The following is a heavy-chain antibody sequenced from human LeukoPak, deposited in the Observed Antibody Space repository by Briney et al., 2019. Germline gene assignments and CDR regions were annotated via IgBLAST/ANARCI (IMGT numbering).Heavy chain of an antibody. CDR1: GGSMSTYY. CDR3: ARVIRSWNYGSYYYYMDV. Sequence: PSETLSLTCTVSGGSMSTYYWSWIRQPAGKGLEWIGRIYTSGSTNYNPSLKSRVTMSVDTSKNQFSLKLSSVTAADTAVYYCARVIRSWNYGSYYYYMDVWGKGTTVTVSS. D-gene: IGHD1-7*01. V-gene: IGHV4-4*07. J-gene: IGHJ6*03. CDR2: IYTSGST.